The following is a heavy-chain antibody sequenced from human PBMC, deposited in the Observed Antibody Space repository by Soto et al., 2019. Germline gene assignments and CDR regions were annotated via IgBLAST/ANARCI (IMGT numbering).Heavy chain of an antibody. V-gene: IGHV3-30*13. D-gene: IGHD2-21*01. Sequence: QVQLVQSGGGVVQPGRSLRLSCAASGFNFNTYFMHWVRQAPGKGLEWVAMIFPNGRDKEYAGSVKGRVTISRDNSSNRMYLQMDRLRPADTAVYYCARDDEHWSNCDLAYWGKGALVTVSS. CDR3: ARDDEHWSNCDLAY. J-gene: IGHJ4*02. CDR1: GFNFNTYF. CDR2: IFPNGRDK.